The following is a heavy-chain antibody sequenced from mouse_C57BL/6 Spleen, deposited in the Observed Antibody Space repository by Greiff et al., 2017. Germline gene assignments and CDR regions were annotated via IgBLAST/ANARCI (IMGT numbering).Heavy chain of an antibody. CDR3: ASRGDCYDGYSG. J-gene: IGHJ2*01. V-gene: IGHV1-81*01. Sequence: VQLQQSGAELARPGASVKLSCKASGYTFTSYGISWVKQRTGQGLEWIGEIYPRSGNTYYNEKFKGKATLTADKSSRTAYMELRILTSEDSAVYFCASRGDCYDGYSGWGQGTTLTVSS. CDR2: IYPRSGNT. D-gene: IGHD2-3*01. CDR1: GYTFTSYG.